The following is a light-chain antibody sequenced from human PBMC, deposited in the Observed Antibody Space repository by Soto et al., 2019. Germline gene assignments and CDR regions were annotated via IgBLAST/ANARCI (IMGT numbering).Light chain of an antibody. CDR3: SAWDDRLKSWV. J-gene: IGLJ3*02. CDR2: GNY. Sequence: QSVLTQPPSASGTPGQRVTISCSGSSSNIGRNAVNWYQQLPGTVPKLLIYGNYQRPSGVPDRFSCSESATSASLAISGLQYEDEADYYCSAWDDRLKSWVFGGGTQLTVL. V-gene: IGLV1-44*01. CDR1: SSNIGRNA.